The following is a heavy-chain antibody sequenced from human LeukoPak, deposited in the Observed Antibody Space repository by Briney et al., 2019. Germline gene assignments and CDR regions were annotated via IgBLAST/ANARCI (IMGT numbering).Heavy chain of an antibody. CDR3: ARGRRSSGWYNY. CDR1: GYTFTSYG. D-gene: IGHD6-19*01. CDR2: MNPNSGNT. V-gene: IGHV1-8*03. Sequence: ASVKVSCKASGYTFTSYGISWVRQATGQGLEWMGWMNPNSGNTGYAQKFQGRVTITRNTSISTAYMELSSLRSEDTAVYYCARGRRSSGWYNYWGQGTLVTVSS. J-gene: IGHJ4*02.